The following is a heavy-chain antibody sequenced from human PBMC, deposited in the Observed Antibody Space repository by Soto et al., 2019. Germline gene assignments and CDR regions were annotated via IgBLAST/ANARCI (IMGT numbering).Heavy chain of an antibody. J-gene: IGHJ4*02. V-gene: IGHV4-59*01. Sequence: SEILSLTCTVSGGSISSYCWSWIRQPPGNGLEWIGYIYYSGITNYNPSLKSRVTISVDTSKNQFSLKLSSVTAGDTAVYYCAREVDYYDSSGYSHSVYDYWGQGPLVTVSS. CDR1: GGSISSYC. CDR3: AREVDYYDSSGYSHSVYDY. D-gene: IGHD3-22*01. CDR2: IYYSGIT.